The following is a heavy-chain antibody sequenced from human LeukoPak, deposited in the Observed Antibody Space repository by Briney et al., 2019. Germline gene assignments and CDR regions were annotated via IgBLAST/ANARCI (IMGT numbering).Heavy chain of an antibody. CDR2: INSGGDDI. Sequence: PGGSLRLSCAASGFSFSLYAMNWVRQAPGKGLEWISYINSGGDDIHYAASVRGRFTISRDDAGNTLFLQLSSLRAEYTAVYYCARDTIQPGLIDDWGQGTLVTVSS. J-gene: IGHJ4*02. CDR3: ARDTIQPGLIDD. CDR1: GFSFSLYA. D-gene: IGHD2-2*01. V-gene: IGHV3-21*05.